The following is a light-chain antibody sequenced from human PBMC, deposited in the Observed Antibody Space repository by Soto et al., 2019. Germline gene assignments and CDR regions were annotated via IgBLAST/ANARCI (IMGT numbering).Light chain of an antibody. J-gene: IGKJ1*01. V-gene: IGKV1-39*01. CDR2: AAS. CDR1: QSISSY. Sequence: DIRINQSPSTLSAYVGDRVTITCRASQSISSYLNWYQQKPGKAPKLLIYAASSLQSGVPSRFSGSGSGTDFTLTISSLQPEDFATYYCQQSSSTPLPFGQRAMVDI. CDR3: QQSSSTPLP.